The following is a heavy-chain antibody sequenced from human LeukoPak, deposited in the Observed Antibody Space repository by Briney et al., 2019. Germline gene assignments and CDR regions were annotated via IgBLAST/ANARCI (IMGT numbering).Heavy chain of an antibody. Sequence: GGSLRLSCAASGFIFSNYWMHWVRQAPGKGLVWVSRINSDGSSTSYADSVKGRFTISRDNAKNTLCMQMNNLRAEDTAVYYCARIPNGANFPNWFDPWGQGTLVTVSS. D-gene: IGHD4/OR15-4a*01. V-gene: IGHV3-74*01. CDR2: INSDGSST. CDR1: GFIFSNYW. J-gene: IGHJ5*02. CDR3: ARIPNGANFPNWFDP.